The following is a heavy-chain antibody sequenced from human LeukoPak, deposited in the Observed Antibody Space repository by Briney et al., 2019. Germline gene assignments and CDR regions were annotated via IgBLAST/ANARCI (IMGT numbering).Heavy chain of an antibody. Sequence: GGSLRLSCAASGFTFSSYAMSWVRQAPGKGLEWVSGISGSGAYTYYADSVKGRFTISRDNSKNTLSLRMDTLRADDTAVYYCAKEYSKFESTPPFDYWGQGTLVTVSS. V-gene: IGHV3-23*01. CDR2: ISGSGAYT. J-gene: IGHJ4*02. CDR1: GFTFSSYA. CDR3: AKEYSKFESTPPFDY. D-gene: IGHD2-15*01.